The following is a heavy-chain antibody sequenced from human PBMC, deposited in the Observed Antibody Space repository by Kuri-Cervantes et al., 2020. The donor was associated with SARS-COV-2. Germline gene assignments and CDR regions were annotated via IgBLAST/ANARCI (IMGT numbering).Heavy chain of an antibody. CDR3: AREGYYDSSGYSDY. V-gene: IGHV3-48*02. CDR1: GFTFSNAW. D-gene: IGHD3-22*01. Sequence: GGSLRLSCAASGFTFSNAWMSWVRQAPGKGLEWVSYISSSSSTIYYADSVKGRFTISRDNAKNSLYLQMNSLRDEDTAVYYCAREGYYDSSGYSDYWGQGTLVTVSS. J-gene: IGHJ4*02. CDR2: ISSSSSTI.